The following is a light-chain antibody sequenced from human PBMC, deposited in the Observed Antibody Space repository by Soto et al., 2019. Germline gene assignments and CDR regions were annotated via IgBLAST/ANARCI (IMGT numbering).Light chain of an antibody. Sequence: EIVLTQSPGTLSLSPGERATLSCRASQSVSSSDLAWYQQKPGQAPRLLIYGASSRGTGIPDRFSGSGSGTDFTLTISRLEPEDFAVYYCQQYGSSPRTFGQGTKLEIK. J-gene: IGKJ2*02. V-gene: IGKV3-20*01. CDR1: QSVSSSD. CDR2: GAS. CDR3: QQYGSSPRT.